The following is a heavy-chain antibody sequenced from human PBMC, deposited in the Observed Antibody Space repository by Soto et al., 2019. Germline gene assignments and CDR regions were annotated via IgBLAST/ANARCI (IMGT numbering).Heavy chain of an antibody. D-gene: IGHD2-15*01. CDR2: INAGNGNT. V-gene: IGHV1-3*01. CDR3: ARAGYCRGGSCYLLGY. J-gene: IGHJ4*02. CDR1: GYTFTSYA. Sequence: QVQLVQSGAEVKKPGASVKVSCKASGYTFTSYAMHWVRQAPGQRLEWMGWINAGNGNTKYSQKFQGRVTITRDTSASTAYMELSSLRSEDTAVYYCARAGYCRGGSCYLLGYWGQGTLVTVSS.